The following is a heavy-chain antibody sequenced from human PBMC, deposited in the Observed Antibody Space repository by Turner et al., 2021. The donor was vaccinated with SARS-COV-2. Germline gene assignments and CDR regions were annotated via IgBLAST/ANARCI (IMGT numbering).Heavy chain of an antibody. Sequence: EVQLVESGGGLVQPGGSLRLPCAASGFTFSSYWMSWVRQAPGKGLEWVANIKQDGSEKYYVDSGKGRFTISRDNAKNSLYLQMNSLRAEDTAVYYCARLHTSSWYFDYWGQGTLVTVSS. V-gene: IGHV3-7*03. CDR2: IKQDGSEK. J-gene: IGHJ4*02. CDR3: ARLHTSSWYFDY. CDR1: GFTFSSYW. D-gene: IGHD6-13*01.